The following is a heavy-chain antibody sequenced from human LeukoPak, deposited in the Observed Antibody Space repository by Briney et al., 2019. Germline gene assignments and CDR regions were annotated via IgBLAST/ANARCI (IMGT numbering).Heavy chain of an antibody. J-gene: IGHJ4*02. D-gene: IGHD6-13*01. Sequence: PGGSLRLSCAASGFTFSTYGMHGVRQAPGKGLECVAVILFDGNNKYYADSVRGRFTISRDNSKNTLYLQMNSLRDEDTAVYYCAKDAEHSSGWYPGNWGQGTLVTVSS. V-gene: IGHV3-30*18. CDR3: AKDAEHSSGWYPGN. CDR2: ILFDGNNK. CDR1: GFTFSTYG.